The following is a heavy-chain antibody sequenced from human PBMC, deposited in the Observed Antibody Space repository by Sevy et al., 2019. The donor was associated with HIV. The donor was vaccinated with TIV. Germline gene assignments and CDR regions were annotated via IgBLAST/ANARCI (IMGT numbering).Heavy chain of an antibody. V-gene: IGHV3-30*03. CDR2: ISNDGSNK. CDR1: EFTFSSYG. D-gene: IGHD3-22*01. J-gene: IGHJ4*02. Sequence: GGSLRLSCAASEFTFSSYGMHWVRQAPGKGLEWVAVISNDGSNKYYADSVKGRFTIARDNSKNTLYLQMNSLRAEDTAVFYCARSTSSSPKHYYDSGGSQGYFDYWGQGTLVTVSS. CDR3: ARSTSSSPKHYYDSGGSQGYFDY.